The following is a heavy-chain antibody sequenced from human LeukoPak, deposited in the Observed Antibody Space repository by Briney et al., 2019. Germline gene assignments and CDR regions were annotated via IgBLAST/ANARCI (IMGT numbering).Heavy chain of an antibody. D-gene: IGHD3-16*01. CDR2: INYSGST. CDR1: GGSISNFY. V-gene: IGHV4-59*01. J-gene: IGHJ4*02. CDR3: AREGVGGNFDY. Sequence: SETLSLTCTVSGGSISNFYWSWIRQPPGKGLEWIGFINYSGSTNFNPSVKSRVTISLDTSKNQFSLKLSSVTAADTAVYYCAREGVGGNFDYWGQGTLVTVSS.